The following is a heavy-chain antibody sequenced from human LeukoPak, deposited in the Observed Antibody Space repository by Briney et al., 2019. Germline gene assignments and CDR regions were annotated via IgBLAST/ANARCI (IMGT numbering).Heavy chain of an antibody. D-gene: IGHD3-22*01. Sequence: GGSLRLSCAASGFTFSTYAVSWVRQAPGKGLEWVSTISGSGDSTYYADPVKRRFTISRDNSKHTLYQKMSSVRVDDTAVYYCARDRGRYYDSGGFYWGYYFDSWGQGMLVTVST. CDR3: ARDRGRYYDSGGFYWGYYFDS. J-gene: IGHJ4*02. CDR2: ISGSGDST. CDR1: GFTFSTYA. V-gene: IGHV3-23*01.